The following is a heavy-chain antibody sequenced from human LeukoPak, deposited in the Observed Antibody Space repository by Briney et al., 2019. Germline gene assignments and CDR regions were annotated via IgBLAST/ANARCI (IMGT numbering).Heavy chain of an antibody. V-gene: IGHV1-46*01. Sequence: ASVKVSCKASGYTFTSYYMHWVRQAPGQGLEWMGIINPSGGSTSYAQKFQGRVTMTRDTSTSTVYMELSSLRSEDTAVYYCARDSSGDPPEGFLDYWGRGTLVTVSS. CDR3: ARDSSGDPPEGFLDY. D-gene: IGHD3-22*01. CDR1: GYTFTSYY. CDR2: INPSGGST. J-gene: IGHJ4*02.